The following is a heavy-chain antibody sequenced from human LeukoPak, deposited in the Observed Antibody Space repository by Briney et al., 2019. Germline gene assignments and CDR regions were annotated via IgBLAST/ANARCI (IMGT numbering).Heavy chain of an antibody. CDR2: INTNTGNP. CDR3: ARDGSGSYYDANWFDP. Sequence: GASVKVSCKASGYTFTSYAMNWVRQAPGQGLEWMGWINTNTGNPTYAQGFTGRFVFSLDTSVSTAYLQISSLKAEDTAVYYCARDGSGSYYDANWFDPWGQGTLVTVSS. J-gene: IGHJ5*02. D-gene: IGHD3-10*01. CDR1: GYTFTSYA. V-gene: IGHV7-4-1*02.